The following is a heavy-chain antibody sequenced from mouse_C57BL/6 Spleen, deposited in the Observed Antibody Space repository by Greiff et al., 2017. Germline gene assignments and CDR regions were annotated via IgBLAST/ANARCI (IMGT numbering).Heavy chain of an antibody. J-gene: IGHJ2*01. D-gene: IGHD6-1*01. Sequence: VQLQQSGAGLVQPGASVKLSCTASGFNIKDYYMPWVQQSPEQGLEWIGRIDHDGGETKSAPKFHSKATITADTSSKTTYLQHSSQTTEDTSFYFCAKGDPSLWGQGATLTVSS. CDR2: IDHDGGET. V-gene: IGHV14-2*01. CDR3: AKGDPSL. CDR1: GFNIKDYY.